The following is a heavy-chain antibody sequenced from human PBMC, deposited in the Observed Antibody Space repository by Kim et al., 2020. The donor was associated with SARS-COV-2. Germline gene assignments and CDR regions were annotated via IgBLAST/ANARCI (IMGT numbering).Heavy chain of an antibody. CDR1: GFTVKSNS. CDR3: ARKTTVTSGGCFGP. J-gene: IGHJ5*02. V-gene: IGHV3-53*01. D-gene: IGHD4-17*01. Sequence: GGSLRLSCPISGFTVKSNSMTWVRQAPGKGLEWISAINGGGSTYYADALESRFTTSTDNSTTTLHLQINNHRTEDTTADYCARKTTVTSGGCFGPWG. CDR2: INGGGST.